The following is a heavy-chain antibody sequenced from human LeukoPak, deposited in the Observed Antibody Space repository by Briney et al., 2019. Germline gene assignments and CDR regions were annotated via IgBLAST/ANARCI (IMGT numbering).Heavy chain of an antibody. CDR3: ARLPPGIRTFDY. J-gene: IGHJ4*02. V-gene: IGHV5-51*01. CDR1: GYSFPTYW. D-gene: IGHD1-1*01. Sequence: GESLKISCEGSGYSFPTYWIGWVRLLPGRGLEWMGVVYPADSHTTYSPSFQGQVTISADKSIGTAYLQWNSLRASDTAMYYCARLPPGIRTFDYWGQGTLVTVSS. CDR2: VYPADSHT.